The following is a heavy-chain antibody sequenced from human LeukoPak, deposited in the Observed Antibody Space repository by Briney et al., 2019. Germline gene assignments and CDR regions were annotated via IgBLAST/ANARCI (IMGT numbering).Heavy chain of an antibody. V-gene: IGHV3-64D*06. CDR3: VKDLNGTWSFDY. CDR2: ISSNEYDT. D-gene: IGHD2-8*01. Sequence: PGGSLRLSCSASGFTFGXXXMHWVRQAPGXXXXXXXSISSNEYDTYYADSVKGRFTISRDNSKNTLFLQMNNLRPEDTAVYYCVKDLNGTWSFDYWGQGTLVTVSS. J-gene: IGHJ4*02. CDR1: GFTFGXXX.